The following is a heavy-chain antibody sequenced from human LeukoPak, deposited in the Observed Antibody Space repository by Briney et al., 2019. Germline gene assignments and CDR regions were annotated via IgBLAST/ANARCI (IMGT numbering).Heavy chain of an antibody. CDR2: IYYSGST. D-gene: IGHD3-22*01. CDR1: GGSISSSSYY. J-gene: IGHJ5*02. Sequence: SETLSLTCTVSGGSISSSSYYWGWIRQPPGKGLEWIGSIYYSGSTYYNPSLKSRVTISVDTSENQFSLKLSSVTAADTAVYYCARDSQDYYEVVPHRFDPWGQGTLVTVSS. V-gene: IGHV4-39*07. CDR3: ARDSQDYYEVVPHRFDP.